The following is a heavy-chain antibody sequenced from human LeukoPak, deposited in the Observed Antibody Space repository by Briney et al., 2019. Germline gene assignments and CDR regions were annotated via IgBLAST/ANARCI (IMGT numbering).Heavy chain of an antibody. CDR3: ARAGYSSSWYGPEVYYYYMDV. V-gene: IGHV1-69*05. D-gene: IGHD6-13*01. CDR1: GGTFSSYA. Sequence: SVKVSCKASGGTFSSYAISWVRQAPGQGLEWMGGIIPIFGTANYAQKLQGRVTITTDESTGPAYMELSSLRSEDTAVYYCARAGYSSSWYGPEVYYYYMDVWGKGTTVTVSS. CDR2: IIPIFGTA. J-gene: IGHJ6*03.